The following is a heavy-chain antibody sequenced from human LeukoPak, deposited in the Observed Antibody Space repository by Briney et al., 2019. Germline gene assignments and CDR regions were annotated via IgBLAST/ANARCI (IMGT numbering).Heavy chain of an antibody. V-gene: IGHV3-74*01. CDR1: GFNFRSYW. CDR3: ARDIRWYGSGSEGAFDI. Sequence: GGSQRLSCAASGFNFRSYWMHWVRQAPGKGLVWVSRIKSDGSSTSYADSVKGRFTISRDNAKNTLYLQMNSLRAEDTAVYHCARDIRWYGSGSEGAFDIWGQGTMVTVSS. J-gene: IGHJ3*02. CDR2: IKSDGSST. D-gene: IGHD3-10*01.